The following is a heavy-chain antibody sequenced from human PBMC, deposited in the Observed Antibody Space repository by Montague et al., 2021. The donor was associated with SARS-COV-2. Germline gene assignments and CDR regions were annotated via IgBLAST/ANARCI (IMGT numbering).Heavy chain of an antibody. D-gene: IGHD3-9*01. CDR2: IYYSGST. J-gene: IGHJ3*02. V-gene: IGHV4-61*08. CDR1: GDSISNGGYY. Sequence: SETLSLTCTVSGDSISNGGYYWTWIRQPPGKGLEWVGRIYYSGSTNYNPSLKSRVTISVDTSKNQFSLKLSSVTAADTAVYYCARTGLGAYDILTGYTVNAFDMWGQGTMVTVSS. CDR3: ARTGLGAYDILTGYTVNAFDM.